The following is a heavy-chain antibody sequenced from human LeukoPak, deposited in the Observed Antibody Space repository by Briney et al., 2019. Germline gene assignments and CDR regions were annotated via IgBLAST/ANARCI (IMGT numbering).Heavy chain of an antibody. CDR2: IYHSGST. Sequence: SQTLSLTCAVSGGSISSGGYSWSWIRQPPGKGLEWIGYIYHSGSTYYNPSLKSRVTISVDRSKNQFSLKLSSVTAADTAVYYCARGDRYGMDVWGQGTTVTVPS. CDR1: GGSISSGGYS. J-gene: IGHJ6*02. V-gene: IGHV4-30-2*01. CDR3: ARGDRYGMDV.